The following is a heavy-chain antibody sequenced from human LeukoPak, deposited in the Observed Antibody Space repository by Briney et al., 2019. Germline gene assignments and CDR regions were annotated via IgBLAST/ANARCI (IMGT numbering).Heavy chain of an antibody. D-gene: IGHD5-12*01. J-gene: IGHJ4*02. V-gene: IGHV3-11*04. CDR1: GFTFSDYY. CDR3: ARDNHGYGFDY. Sequence: PGGSLRLSCAASGFTFSDYYMSWIRQAPGKGLEWVSYISSSGSTIYYADSAKGRFTISRDNAHNSLYLQMNSLRGEDSALYYCARDNHGYGFDYWGQGTLVTVSS. CDR2: ISSSGSTI.